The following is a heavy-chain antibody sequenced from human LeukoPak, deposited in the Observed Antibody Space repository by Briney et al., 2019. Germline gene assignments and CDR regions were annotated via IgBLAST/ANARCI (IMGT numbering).Heavy chain of an antibody. V-gene: IGHV1-46*01. CDR2: INPSGGSA. Sequence: ASVKVSCKASGYTFTSYYLHWVRQAPGQGLEWIGIINPSGGSASYAQKFQGRVTMTRDTSTSTVYLELNSLRSGDTAVYYCARATQSWFDPWGQGTLVTVSS. J-gene: IGHJ5*02. CDR3: ARATQSWFDP. CDR1: GYTFTSYY.